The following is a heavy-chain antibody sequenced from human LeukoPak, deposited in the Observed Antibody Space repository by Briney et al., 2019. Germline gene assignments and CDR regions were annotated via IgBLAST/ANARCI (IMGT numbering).Heavy chain of an antibody. CDR1: GGSISSYY. CDR2: IYYSGST. D-gene: IGHD3-10*01. V-gene: IGHV4-59*08. J-gene: IGHJ5*02. Sequence: PSETLSLTCTVSGGSISSYYWSWIRQPPGKGLEWIGYIYYSGSTNYNPSLKSRVTISVDTSKNQFSLKLSSVTAADTAVYYCARCGYYGSANWFDPWGQGTLVTVSS. CDR3: ARCGYYGSANWFDP.